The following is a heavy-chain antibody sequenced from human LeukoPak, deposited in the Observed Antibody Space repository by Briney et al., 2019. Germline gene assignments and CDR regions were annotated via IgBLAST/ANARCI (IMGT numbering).Heavy chain of an antibody. V-gene: IGHV3-66*01. CDR3: VKEVPGTTIYD. Sequence: GGSLRLSCVASGFIVSTNYMSWVRQAPGKGLEWVAVIFRGDGAYHADSVKGRFTISRDTSKNTVYLHMNSLTAEDTAIYYCVKEVPGTTIYDWGQGILVTVSS. CDR1: GFIVSTNY. J-gene: IGHJ4*02. D-gene: IGHD4-11*01. CDR2: IFRGDGA.